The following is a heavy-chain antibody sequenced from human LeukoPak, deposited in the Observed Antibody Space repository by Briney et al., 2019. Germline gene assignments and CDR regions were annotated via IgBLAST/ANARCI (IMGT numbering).Heavy chain of an antibody. CDR2: IWDDGSIK. Sequence: GGSLRLSCAASGFTFRNYGMHWVRQAPGKGLEWVSIIWDDGSIKYSADSVKGRFTISRDNSKNTLYLQMNSLRAEDTAVYYCARDRDVYSSRWNRNFAYWGQGTLVTVSA. D-gene: IGHD6-13*01. J-gene: IGHJ4*02. CDR1: GFTFRNYG. V-gene: IGHV3-33*01. CDR3: ARDRDVYSSRWNRNFAY.